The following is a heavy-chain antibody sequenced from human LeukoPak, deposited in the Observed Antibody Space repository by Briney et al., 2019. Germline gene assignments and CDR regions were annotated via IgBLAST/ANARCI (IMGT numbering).Heavy chain of an antibody. Sequence: ASVKVSCKASGYTFTSYDINWVRQATGQGLEWMGWMNPNSGNTGYAQKFQGRVTMTRNTSISTAYMELSSLRSEDTAVYYCARTSIAAAGSAFDIWGQGTMVTVSS. CDR2: MNPNSGNT. D-gene: IGHD6-13*01. CDR3: ARTSIAAAGSAFDI. J-gene: IGHJ3*02. V-gene: IGHV1-8*01. CDR1: GYTFTSYD.